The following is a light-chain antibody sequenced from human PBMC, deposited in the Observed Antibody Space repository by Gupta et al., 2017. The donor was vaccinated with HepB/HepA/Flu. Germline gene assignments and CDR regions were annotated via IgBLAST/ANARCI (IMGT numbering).Light chain of an antibody. CDR3: QQYGSSPPT. CDR1: QSIISSY. CDR2: GAS. J-gene: IGKJ1*01. V-gene: IGKV3-20*01. Sequence: IVLTHHPGTLSLSPGERTTLSCRASQSIISSYLAWYQQKPGQAPKLLIYGASSRATGIPDRFSGSGSGTDFTLTISRLEPEDFAVYYCQQYGSSPPTFGQGTKVEIK.